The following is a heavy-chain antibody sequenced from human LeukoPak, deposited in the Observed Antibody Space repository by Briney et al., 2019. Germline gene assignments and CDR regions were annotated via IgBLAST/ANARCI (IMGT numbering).Heavy chain of an antibody. CDR3: AKSTRAVMAMMDV. CDR2: ISSRSTYI. V-gene: IGHV3-21*01. Sequence: NPSETLSLTCAVYGGSFSGYYWNWIRQPPGKGLEWVSSISSRSTYIYHADSVKDRFTISRDNAKNSLFLQMNGLRAEDTAVYFCAKSTRAVMAMMDVWGKGTTVTVSS. CDR1: GGSFSGYY. D-gene: IGHD3-16*01. J-gene: IGHJ6*04.